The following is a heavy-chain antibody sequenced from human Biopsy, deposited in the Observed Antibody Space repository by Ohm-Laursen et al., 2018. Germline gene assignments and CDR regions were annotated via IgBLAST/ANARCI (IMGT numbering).Heavy chain of an antibody. D-gene: IGHD4-11*01. J-gene: IGHJ6*02. CDR1: GDSVTKYY. CDR3: ARDSGILNYGNFKYYHYYGMDV. CDR2: IYYSVMT. V-gene: IGHV4-59*02. Sequence: SGTLSLTCTVSGDSVTKYYWSWIRQPPGKGLEWIGHIYYSVMTNYNPSLQSRVSISVDTSRNQVSLTLSSVTAADTAVYYCARDSGILNYGNFKYYHYYGMDVWGRGTRVTVSS.